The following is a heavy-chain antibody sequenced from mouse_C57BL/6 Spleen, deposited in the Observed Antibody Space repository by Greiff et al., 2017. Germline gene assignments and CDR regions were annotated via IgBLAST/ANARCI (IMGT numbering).Heavy chain of an antibody. CDR1: GFTFSSYA. D-gene: IGHD2-4*01. Sequence: EVQVVESGGGLVKPGGSLKLSCAASGFTFSSYAMSWVRQTPEKRLEWVATISDGGSYTYYPDNVKGRFTISRDNAKNNLYLQMSHLKSEDTAMYYCAREGNDYDVFDYWGQGTTLTVSS. CDR3: AREGNDYDVFDY. CDR2: ISDGGSYT. J-gene: IGHJ2*01. V-gene: IGHV5-4*01.